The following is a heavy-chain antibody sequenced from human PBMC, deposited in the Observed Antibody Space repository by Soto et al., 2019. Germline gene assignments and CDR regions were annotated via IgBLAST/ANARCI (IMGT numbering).Heavy chain of an antibody. CDR1: GGSISSGGYY. D-gene: IGHD4-17*01. V-gene: IGHV4-31*03. Sequence: SETLSLTCTVSGGSISSGGYYWSWIRQHPGKGLEWSGYIYYSGSTYYNPSLKSRVTISVDTSKNQFSLKLSSVTAADTAVYYCARVTGALVGDSHYYSYLDVWGKGTSVTVSS. CDR3: ARVTGALVGDSHYYSYLDV. J-gene: IGHJ6*03. CDR2: IYYSGST.